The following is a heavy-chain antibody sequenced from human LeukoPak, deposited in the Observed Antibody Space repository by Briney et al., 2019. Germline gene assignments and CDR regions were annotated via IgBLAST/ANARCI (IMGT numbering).Heavy chain of an antibody. Sequence: GESLKISCKASGYSFTTYWIGWVRQMPGKGLEWMGIIYPGDSDTRYSPSFQGQVTISADKSINTAYLQWRSLKASDTAMYYCARSGVPGAMTWFDPWGHGTLVTVSS. CDR3: ARSGVPGAMTWFDP. CDR1: GYSFTTYW. D-gene: IGHD2-2*01. J-gene: IGHJ5*02. V-gene: IGHV5-51*01. CDR2: IYPGDSDT.